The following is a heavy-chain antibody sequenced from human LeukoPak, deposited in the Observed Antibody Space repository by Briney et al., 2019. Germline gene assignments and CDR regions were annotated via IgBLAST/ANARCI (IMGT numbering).Heavy chain of an antibody. CDR2: ISAYNGNT. V-gene: IGHV1-18*01. CDR3: ARDGPKRYSSSSRGYFDY. Sequence: ATVKVSCKASGYTFTSYGISWVRQAPGQGLEWMGWISAYNGNTNYAQKLQGRVTMTTDTSTSAAYMELRSLRSDDTAVYYCARDGPKRYSSSSRGYFDYWGQGTLVTVSS. D-gene: IGHD6-6*01. CDR1: GYTFTSYG. J-gene: IGHJ4*02.